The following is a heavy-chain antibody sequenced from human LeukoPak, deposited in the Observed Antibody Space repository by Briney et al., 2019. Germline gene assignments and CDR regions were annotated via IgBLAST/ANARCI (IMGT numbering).Heavy chain of an antibody. Sequence: PSETLSLTCTVSGGSISSYYWSWIRQPPGKGLEWIGYIYYSGSTNYNPSLKSRVTISVDTSKNQFSLKLSSVTAADTAVYYCARDGRLWFDYWGQGTLVTVSS. V-gene: IGHV4-59*01. CDR3: ARDGRLWFDY. CDR1: GGSISSYY. CDR2: IYYSGST. D-gene: IGHD1-1*01. J-gene: IGHJ4*02.